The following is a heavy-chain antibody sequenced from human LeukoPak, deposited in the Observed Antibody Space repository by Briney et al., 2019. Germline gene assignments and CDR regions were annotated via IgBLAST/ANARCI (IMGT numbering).Heavy chain of an antibody. CDR2: INPKSGGT. J-gene: IGHJ4*02. CDR1: AYTFTFYY. Sequence: GASVTVSFTSSAYTFTFYYMHWVRQAPGQGLEWMGLINPKSGGTNYAQKFQGRVTMTRDTSISTAYMELSRLRSDDTAVYYCARLGVHSGYPVGFDYWGQGTLVTVSS. CDR3: ARLGVHSGYPVGFDY. V-gene: IGHV1-2*02. D-gene: IGHD3-22*01.